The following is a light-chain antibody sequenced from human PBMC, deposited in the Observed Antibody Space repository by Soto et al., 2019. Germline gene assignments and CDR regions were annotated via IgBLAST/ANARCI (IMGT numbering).Light chain of an antibody. CDR2: DAS. CDR3: QQRSNFIT. Sequence: IVLTQSPATLSLSPGERATLSCRASQSVSSYLAWYQQKPGQAPRLLIYDASNRATGLPARFSGSGSGTDFTLTISSLEPEDFAVYYCQQRSNFITFGQGTRFEIK. J-gene: IGKJ5*01. CDR1: QSVSSY. V-gene: IGKV3-11*01.